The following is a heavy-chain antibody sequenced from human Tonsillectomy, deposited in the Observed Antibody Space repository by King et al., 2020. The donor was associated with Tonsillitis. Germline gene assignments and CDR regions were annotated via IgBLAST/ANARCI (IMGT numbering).Heavy chain of an antibody. CDR2: IYYSGST. J-gene: IGHJ4*02. Sequence: QLQESGPGLVKPSETLSLTCTVSGDSISSSSYYWGWIRQPPGKGLEWIGTIYYSGSTYYNPSLKSRVTISVDTSKNQFSLRLSSVTAADTAVYYCARRLYYFDSSGYSAYFDYWDQGNLVTVSS. V-gene: IGHV4-39*01. CDR3: ARRLYYFDSSGYSAYFDY. CDR1: GDSISSSSYY. D-gene: IGHD3-22*01.